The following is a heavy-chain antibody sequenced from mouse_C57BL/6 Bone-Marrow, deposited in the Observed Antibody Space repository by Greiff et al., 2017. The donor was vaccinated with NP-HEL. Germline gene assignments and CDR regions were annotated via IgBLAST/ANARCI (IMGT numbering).Heavy chain of an antibody. V-gene: IGHV1-9*01. J-gene: IGHJ4*01. CDR3: TRDDLPSIDC. CDR1: GYKFTGYW. Sequence: VKLVESGAELMKPGASVKLSCKATGYKFTGYWIEWVKQRPGHGLEWIGEILPGSGSTKYNEKFKGKATFTADTSSNTAYMQLSSLTSDDSAIYYCTRDDLPSIDCWGQGTSVTVSS. CDR2: ILPGSGST. D-gene: IGHD5-5*01.